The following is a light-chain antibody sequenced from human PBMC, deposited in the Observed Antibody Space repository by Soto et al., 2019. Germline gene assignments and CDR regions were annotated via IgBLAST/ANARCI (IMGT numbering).Light chain of an antibody. CDR1: SSDVGGYNY. J-gene: IGLJ2*01. CDR2: DVS. Sequence: QSALTQPASVSGSPGQSITISCTGTSSDVGGYNYVAWYQHHPGKAPKVMIYDVSNRPSGVSNRFSGSKSGNTASLTISGLQPEDEADYYCSSYTSTSTLVIFGGGTKVTVL. V-gene: IGLV2-14*03. CDR3: SSYTSTSTLVI.